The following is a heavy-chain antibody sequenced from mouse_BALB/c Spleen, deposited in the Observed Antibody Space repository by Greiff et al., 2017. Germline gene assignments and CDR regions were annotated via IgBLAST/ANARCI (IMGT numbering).Heavy chain of an antibody. CDR3: ARSPSIYYGVYFDY. Sequence: VQLKESGPGLVKPSQSLSLTCTVTGYSITSDYAWNWIRQFPGNKLEWMGYISYSGSTSYNPSLKSRISITRDTSKNQFFLQLNSVTTEDTATYYCARSPSIYYGVYFDYWGQGTTLTVSS. J-gene: IGHJ2*01. CDR1: GYSITSDYA. V-gene: IGHV3-2*02. D-gene: IGHD1-1*01. CDR2: ISYSGST.